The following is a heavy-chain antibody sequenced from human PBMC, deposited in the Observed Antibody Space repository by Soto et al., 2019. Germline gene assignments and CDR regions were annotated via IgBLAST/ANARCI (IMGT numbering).Heavy chain of an antibody. CDR1: VGAIRTGGYS. J-gene: IGHJ5*02. CDR3: ARVPDR. CDR2: IYHSGST. V-gene: IGHV4-30-2*01. D-gene: IGHD2-2*01. Sequence: SETRSLTSAVSVGAIRTGGYSWSWIRQPPGKGLEWIGYIYHSGSTYYNPSLKSRVTISVDRSKNQFSLKLSSVTAADTAVYYCARVPDRWGQGTLVTVS.